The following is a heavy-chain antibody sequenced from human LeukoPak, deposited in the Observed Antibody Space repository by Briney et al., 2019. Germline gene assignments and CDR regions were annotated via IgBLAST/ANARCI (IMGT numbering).Heavy chain of an antibody. CDR2: MNPNSGNT. D-gene: IGHD3-10*01. CDR3: ARVSWGVEFDP. V-gene: IGHV1-8*01. CDR1: GYTFTIYD. J-gene: IGHJ5*02. Sequence: ASVKVSCTASGYTFTIYDIDWVRQAPGQGLEWMGWMNPNSGNTGYAQKVQGRVTMTRNTSITTAYMELSSLRSEDTAVYYCARVSWGVEFDPWGQGTLVTVSS.